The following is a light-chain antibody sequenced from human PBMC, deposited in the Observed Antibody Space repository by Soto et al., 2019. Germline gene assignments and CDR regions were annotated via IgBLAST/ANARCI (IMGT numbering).Light chain of an antibody. V-gene: IGKV1-5*01. CDR2: AAS. Sequence: DIQMTQSPSTLSASVGDRVTITCRASQSISSWLAWYQQKPGKAPKVLIYAASNLQSGVPSRFSGSGSGTDFTLTISCLQSEDFATYYCQQYYSYPWTFGQGTKVDIK. J-gene: IGKJ1*01. CDR3: QQYYSYPWT. CDR1: QSISSW.